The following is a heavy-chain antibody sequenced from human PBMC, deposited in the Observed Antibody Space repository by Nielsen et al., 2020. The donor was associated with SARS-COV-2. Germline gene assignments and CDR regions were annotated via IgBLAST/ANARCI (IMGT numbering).Heavy chain of an antibody. Sequence: GESLKISCAGSGFTFDGFGMSWVRQVPGKGLEWVSGINWNGGSTGYGDSVRGRFAISRGNAKNALYLQMNSLGAEDTAMYHCAISAKYCPYYSYCYMDVWGKGTAVTVSS. J-gene: IGHJ6*03. CDR3: AISAKYCPYYSYCYMDV. D-gene: IGHD2/OR15-2a*01. CDR1: GFTFDGFG. V-gene: IGHV3-20*01. CDR2: INWNGGST.